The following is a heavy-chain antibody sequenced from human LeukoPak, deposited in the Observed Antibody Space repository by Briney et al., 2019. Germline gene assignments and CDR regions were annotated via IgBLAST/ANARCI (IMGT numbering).Heavy chain of an antibody. D-gene: IGHD3-22*01. CDR1: GFTFSSYA. J-gene: IGHJ5*02. CDR2: ISNSGSII. CDR3: ARRDCDTIKCRGSNWFDP. Sequence: GGSLRLSCAASGFTFSSYAMSWFRQAPGKGLEWVSYISNSGSIIYYADSVKGRFTISRDNAKNSLYLQMNSLRAEDTAVYYCARRDCDTIKCRGSNWFDPWGQGTLVTVSS. V-gene: IGHV3-48*01.